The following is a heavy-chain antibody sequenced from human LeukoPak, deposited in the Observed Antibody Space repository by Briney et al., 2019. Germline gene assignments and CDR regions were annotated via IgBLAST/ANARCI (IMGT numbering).Heavy chain of an antibody. J-gene: IGHJ6*03. D-gene: IGHD5-12*01. CDR2: IKSKTDGGTT. CDR1: GFSFSSYA. V-gene: IGHV3-15*01. CDR3: TTDESGYDFSESGYYYYMDV. Sequence: GWSLRLSCAASGFSFSSYAMSWVRQAPGTGLEWVGRIKSKTDGGTTDYAAPVKGRFTISRDDSKNTLYLQMNSLKTEDTAVYYCTTDESGYDFSESGYYYYMDVWGKGTTVTVSS.